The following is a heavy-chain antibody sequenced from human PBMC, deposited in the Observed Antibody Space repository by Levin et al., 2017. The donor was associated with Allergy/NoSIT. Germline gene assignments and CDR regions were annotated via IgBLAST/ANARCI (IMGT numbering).Heavy chain of an antibody. CDR3: AIDQRIFGVAYYFGY. J-gene: IGHJ4*02. Sequence: GGSLRLSCAASGFTFSSYVMHWVRQAPGKGLEWVAFISYDGSNKYYADSVKGRFTISSDNSKNTLYLQMNSLRAEDAAVYYCAIDQRIFGVAYYFGYWGQGTLVTVSS. V-gene: IGHV3-30*03. D-gene: IGHD3-3*01. CDR2: ISYDGSNK. CDR1: GFTFSSYV.